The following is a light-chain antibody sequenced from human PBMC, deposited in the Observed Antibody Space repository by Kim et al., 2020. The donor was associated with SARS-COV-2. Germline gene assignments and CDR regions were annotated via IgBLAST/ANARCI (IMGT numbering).Light chain of an antibody. CDR2: YDS. Sequence: SYELTQPPSVSVAPGKTARITCGGNNIGSERVHWYQQKPGQAPVLVIYYDSDRPSGIPERFSGSNSGNTATLTISRVEAGDEADYYCQVWDSSSVHVVFG. CDR1: NIGSER. CDR3: QVWDSSSVHVV. J-gene: IGLJ2*01. V-gene: IGLV3-21*04.